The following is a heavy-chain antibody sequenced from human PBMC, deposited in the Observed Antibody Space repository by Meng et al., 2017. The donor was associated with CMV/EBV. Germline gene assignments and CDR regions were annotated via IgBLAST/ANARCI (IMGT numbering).Heavy chain of an antibody. J-gene: IGHJ4*02. D-gene: IGHD5-18*01. CDR3: TSSYH. CDR2: IRSKSYGGTT. Sequence: SCSASGFTLGDYAMSWVRQAPGKGLEGVCFIRSKSYGGTTEYAASVKGRFTIPRDDSKSIAYLQMNSLKTEDTAVYYCTSSYHWGQGTLVTVSS. CDR1: GFTLGDYA. V-gene: IGHV3-49*04.